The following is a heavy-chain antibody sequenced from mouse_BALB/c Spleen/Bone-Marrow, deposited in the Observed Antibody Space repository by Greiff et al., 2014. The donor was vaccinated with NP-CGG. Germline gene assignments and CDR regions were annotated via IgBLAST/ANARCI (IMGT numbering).Heavy chain of an antibody. J-gene: IGHJ2*01. V-gene: IGHV1S81*02. D-gene: IGHD2-12*01. CDR2: INPSNGRT. CDR3: ARWLLYY. Sequence: VKLMESGAELVKPGASVKLSCKASGYTFTSYWMHWVKQRPGQGLEWIGEINPSNGRTNYNEKFKTKATLTVDKSSSTAYMQLSSLTSVDSAVYYCARWLLYYWGQGTTLTVSS. CDR1: GYTFTSYW.